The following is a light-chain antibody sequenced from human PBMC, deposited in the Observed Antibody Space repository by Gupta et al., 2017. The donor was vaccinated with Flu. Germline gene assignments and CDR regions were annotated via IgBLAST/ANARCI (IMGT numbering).Light chain of an antibody. Sequence: ISCRSSGSLAYSDGSIFVSWFHQRPGQSPRRLIYKVSCRDSGVPDRFSGSGSGTDFTLKISRVEAEDAVLYYCLEGGDWPKTFGQGTKLEIK. J-gene: IGKJ2*01. V-gene: IGKV2-30*01. CDR2: KVS. CDR3: LEGGDWPKT. CDR1: GSLAYSDGSIF.